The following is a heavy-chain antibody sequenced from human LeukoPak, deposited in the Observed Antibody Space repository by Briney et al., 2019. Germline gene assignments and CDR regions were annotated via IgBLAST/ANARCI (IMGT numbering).Heavy chain of an antibody. D-gene: IGHD3-22*01. CDR1: GGSISIYY. V-gene: IGHV4-4*07. CDR2: IYSSGDT. Sequence: NPSETLSLTCAVSGGSISIYYWSWVRQPAGKGLEWIGRIYSSGDTNYNLSLTSRVTISVDKSKNQLSLMLSSVTPADTAVYYCVTERVGYDTSGRGPRFDCWGQGTLVTVSS. CDR3: VTERVGYDTSGRGPRFDC. J-gene: IGHJ4*02.